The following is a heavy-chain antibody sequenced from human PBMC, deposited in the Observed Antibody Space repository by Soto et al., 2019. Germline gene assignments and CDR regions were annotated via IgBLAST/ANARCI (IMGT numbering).Heavy chain of an antibody. J-gene: IGHJ6*02. CDR1: GGTISRYA. D-gene: IGHD4-4*01. Sequence: ASVTVSCQASGGTISRYAISWVRQAPGQGLEWMGGIIPIFGTANYAQKFQGRVTITADESTSTAYMELSSLRSEDTAVYYCASMSTFSYYSTSYYYYYGMDVWGQGTTVTVSS. V-gene: IGHV1-69*13. CDR2: IIPIFGTA. CDR3: ASMSTFSYYSTSYYYYYGMDV.